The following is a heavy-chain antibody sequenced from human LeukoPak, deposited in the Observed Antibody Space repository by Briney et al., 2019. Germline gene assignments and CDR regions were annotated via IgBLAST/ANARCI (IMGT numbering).Heavy chain of an antibody. Sequence: SETLSLTCAVSGGSFSGYYWSWIRQPPGKGLEWIGEINHSGSTNYNPSLKSRVTISVDTSKNQFSLKLSSVTAADTAVYYCARGERVVPAAILDYWGQGTLVTVSS. CDR1: GGSFSGYY. CDR3: ARGERVVPAAILDY. D-gene: IGHD2-2*01. CDR2: INHSGST. J-gene: IGHJ4*02. V-gene: IGHV4-34*01.